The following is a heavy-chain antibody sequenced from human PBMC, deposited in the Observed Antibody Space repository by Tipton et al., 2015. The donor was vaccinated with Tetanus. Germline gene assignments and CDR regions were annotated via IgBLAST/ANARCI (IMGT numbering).Heavy chain of an antibody. Sequence: TLSLTCDVSGGPVSSSNWWSWVRQAPGKGLEWIGEISHSENTNYNPSLQSRVTISMNTANNHIYLNLTSVTAADTAVYYCARWRDGFNRALDSWGQGIMVTVSS. CDR2: ISHSENT. CDR3: ARWRDGFNRALDS. V-gene: IGHV4-4*02. CDR1: GGPVSSSNW. D-gene: IGHD5-24*01. J-gene: IGHJ4*02.